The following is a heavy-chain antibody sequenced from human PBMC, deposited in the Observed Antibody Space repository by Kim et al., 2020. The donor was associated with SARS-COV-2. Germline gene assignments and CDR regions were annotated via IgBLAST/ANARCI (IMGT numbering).Heavy chain of an antibody. CDR1: GFTFSDFW. D-gene: IGHD6-13*01. CDR3: ASYGRSSGWYALEG. CDR2: IKEDGSEK. Sequence: GGSLRLSCAASGFTFSDFWMSWVRQAPGKGLEWLVNIKEDGSEKNYADAVKGRFTAARDNARTSLYLRLNSLRAEDTAIYYCASYGRSSGWYALEGWGQGTQVTVAS. J-gene: IGHJ4*02. V-gene: IGHV3-7*01.